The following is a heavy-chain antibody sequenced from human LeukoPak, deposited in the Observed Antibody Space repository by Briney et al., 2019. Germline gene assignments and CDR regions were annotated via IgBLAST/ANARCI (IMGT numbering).Heavy chain of an antibody. Sequence: ASVKVSCKASGYTFTSYGISWVRQAPGQGIEWMGWISAYNGNTNYAQKLQGRVTMTTDTSTSTAYMELRSLRSDDTAVYYCARDRYVWGSYRIFDYWGQGTLVTVSS. CDR1: GYTFTSYG. V-gene: IGHV1-18*01. CDR3: ARDRYVWGSYRIFDY. CDR2: ISAYNGNT. D-gene: IGHD3-16*02. J-gene: IGHJ4*02.